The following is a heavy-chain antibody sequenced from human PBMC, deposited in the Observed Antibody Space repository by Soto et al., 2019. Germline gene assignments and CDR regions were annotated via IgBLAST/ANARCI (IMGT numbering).Heavy chain of an antibody. D-gene: IGHD6-19*01. V-gene: IGHV3-7*05. Sequence: EVQLVESGGGLVQPGGSLRLSCLASEFTFNTYWMNWVGQAPGRGLEWVANIKHDGSEKNYVDSVKGRFTISRDNAKNSLYLQMNSLRGEDTAEYFCARDWGTPGRGSAVGYYYHYGMDVWGQGTTVTVSS. CDR1: EFTFNTYW. J-gene: IGHJ6*02. CDR2: IKHDGSEK. CDR3: ARDWGTPGRGSAVGYYYHYGMDV.